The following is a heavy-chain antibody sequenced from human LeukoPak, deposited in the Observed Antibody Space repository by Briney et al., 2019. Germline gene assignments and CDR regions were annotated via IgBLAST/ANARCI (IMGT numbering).Heavy chain of an antibody. CDR2: ISSSSSTI. J-gene: IGHJ5*02. D-gene: IGHD3-3*01. CDR3: ASGNFWSGYYRFDP. CDR1: GFTFSSYS. V-gene: IGHV3-48*01. Sequence: GGSLRLSCAASGFTFSSYSMNWVRQAPGKGLEWVSYISSSSSTIYYADSVKGRFTISRDNAKNSLYLQMNSLRAEDTAVYYCASGNFWSGYYRFDPWGQGTLVTVSS.